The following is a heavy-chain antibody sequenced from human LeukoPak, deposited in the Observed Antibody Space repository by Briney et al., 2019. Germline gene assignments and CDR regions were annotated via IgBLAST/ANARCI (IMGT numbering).Heavy chain of an antibody. CDR1: GYTFTGYY. J-gene: IGHJ4*02. CDR2: INPNSGGT. Sequence: ASVKVSCKASGYTFTGYYVHWVRQAPGQGLEWMGWINPNSGGTNYAQKFQGRVTMTRDTSISTAYMELSRLRPDDTAVYYCARVYSNPIAAAGNKFDYWGQGTLVTVSS. CDR3: ARVYSNPIAAAGNKFDY. V-gene: IGHV1-2*02. D-gene: IGHD6-13*01.